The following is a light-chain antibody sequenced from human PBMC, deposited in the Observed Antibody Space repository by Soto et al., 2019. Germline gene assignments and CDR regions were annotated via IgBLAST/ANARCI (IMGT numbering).Light chain of an antibody. J-gene: IGKJ1*01. V-gene: IGKV3-20*01. CDR3: QQYGNSFVG. Sequence: EIVLTQSPATLSLSPGEGATLSCRASQSIGNYLAWYQQKPGQAPRLLIYATSNRATGIPARFSGSGSGTDFTLIISRLEPEDFAVYYCQQYGNSFVGFGQGTKVDIK. CDR2: ATS. CDR1: QSIGNY.